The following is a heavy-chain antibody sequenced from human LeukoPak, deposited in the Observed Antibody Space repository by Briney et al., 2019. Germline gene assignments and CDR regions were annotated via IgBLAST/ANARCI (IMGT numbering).Heavy chain of an antibody. D-gene: IGHD3-10*01. J-gene: IGHJ5*02. V-gene: IGHV3-53*01. Sequence: GGSLRLSCTASGFTFSSLAMTWVRQAPGKGLEWVSVIYRGGSKDYGDSVKGRFTISRDNSKNTLYLQMNSLRAEDTAIYYCARIYYYGSGNNWFDPWGQGTLVTVSS. CDR2: IYRGGSK. CDR3: ARIYYYGSGNNWFDP. CDR1: GFTFSSLA.